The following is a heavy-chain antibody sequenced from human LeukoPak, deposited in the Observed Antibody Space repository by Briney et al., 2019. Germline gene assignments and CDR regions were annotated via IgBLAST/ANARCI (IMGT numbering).Heavy chain of an antibody. J-gene: IGHJ4*02. CDR3: ARLSLCSGGSCHIDY. V-gene: IGHV4-39*01. Sequence: SETLSLTCTVSGGSISSSSYYWGWIRQPPGKGLEWIGSIYYSGSTYYNPSLKSRVTISVDTSKNQFSLKLSSVTAADTAVYYCARLSLCSGGSCHIDYWGQGTLVTVSS. D-gene: IGHD2-15*01. CDR1: GGSISSSSYY. CDR2: IYYSGST.